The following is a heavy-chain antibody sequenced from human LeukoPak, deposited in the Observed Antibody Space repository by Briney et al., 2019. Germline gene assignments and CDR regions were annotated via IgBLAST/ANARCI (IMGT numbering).Heavy chain of an antibody. J-gene: IGHJ4*02. Sequence: GRSLRLSCAAPGFTFDDYAMHWVRQAPGKGLEWVSGISWNSGSIGYADSVKGRFTISRDNAKNSLYLQMNSLRAEDMALYYCAKGGRYFDWLLDYFDYWGQGTLVTVSS. CDR3: AKGGRYFDWLLDYFDY. CDR1: GFTFDDYA. V-gene: IGHV3-9*03. CDR2: ISWNSGSI. D-gene: IGHD3-9*01.